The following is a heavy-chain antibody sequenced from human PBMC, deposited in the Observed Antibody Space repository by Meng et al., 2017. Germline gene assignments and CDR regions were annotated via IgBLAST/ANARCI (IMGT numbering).Heavy chain of an antibody. Sequence: GESLKISCATSGFTFSSYGMHWVRQAPGMGLEWVAVIWYDGSNKYYADSVKGRFTISRDNSKNTLFLQMNSLRAEDTAVYYCAKCWTYYYDSSGYSLDYWGQGTLVTVSS. D-gene: IGHD3-22*01. J-gene: IGHJ4*02. V-gene: IGHV3-33*06. CDR3: AKCWTYYYDSSGYSLDY. CDR2: IWYDGSNK. CDR1: GFTFSSYG.